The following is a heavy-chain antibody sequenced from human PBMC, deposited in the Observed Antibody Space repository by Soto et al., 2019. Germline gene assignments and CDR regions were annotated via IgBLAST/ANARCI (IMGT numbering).Heavy chain of an antibody. CDR1: GFTFSSYS. CDR2: ISSSSSYI. CDR3: ARQARLAVAGSKGFYYYYYMDV. Sequence: GGSLRLSCAASGFTFSSYSMNWVRQAPGKGLEWVSSISSSSSYIYYADSVKGRFTISRDNAKNSLYLQMNSLRAEDTAVYYCARQARLAVAGSKGFYYYYYMDVWGKGTTVTVSS. V-gene: IGHV3-21*01. D-gene: IGHD6-19*01. J-gene: IGHJ6*03.